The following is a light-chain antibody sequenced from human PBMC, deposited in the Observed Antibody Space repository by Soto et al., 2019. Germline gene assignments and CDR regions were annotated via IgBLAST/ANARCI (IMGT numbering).Light chain of an antibody. J-gene: IGLJ1*01. Sequence: SALTQPASVSGSPGQSITIRCTGTSSDVGSYNLVSWYQQHPGKAPKVMIYEVSKRPSGVPNRFSGSKSGNTASLTISGLQAEDEADYYCCSYAGSSTYVFGTGTKVTVL. CDR2: EVS. V-gene: IGLV2-23*02. CDR3: CSYAGSSTYV. CDR1: SSDVGSYNL.